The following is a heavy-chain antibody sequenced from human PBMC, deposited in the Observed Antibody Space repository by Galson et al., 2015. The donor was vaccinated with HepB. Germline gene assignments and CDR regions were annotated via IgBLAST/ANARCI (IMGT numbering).Heavy chain of an antibody. Sequence: SLRLSCAASGFTFSSYGMHWVRQAPGKGLEWVAVIWYDGSNKYYADSVKGRFTISRDNSKNTLYLQMNSLRAEDTAVYYCARGRDYGDYGWGSYYFDYWGQGTLVTVSS. CDR2: IWYDGSNK. D-gene: IGHD4-17*01. J-gene: IGHJ4*02. V-gene: IGHV3-33*01. CDR3: ARGRDYGDYGWGSYYFDY. CDR1: GFTFSSYG.